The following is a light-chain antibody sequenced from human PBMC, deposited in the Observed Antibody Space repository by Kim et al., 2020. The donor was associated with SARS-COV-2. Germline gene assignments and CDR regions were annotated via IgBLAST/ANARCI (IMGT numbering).Light chain of an antibody. Sequence: ALGQTVRITCQGDSLRSYDATWYQKKPGQAPILVIYGKNNRPSGMPDRFSGASSGNTASLTITGTQAGDEADYYCNSRDSNDNVVFGGGTQLTVL. V-gene: IGLV3-19*01. CDR3: NSRDSNDNVV. CDR1: SLRSYD. J-gene: IGLJ2*01. CDR2: GKN.